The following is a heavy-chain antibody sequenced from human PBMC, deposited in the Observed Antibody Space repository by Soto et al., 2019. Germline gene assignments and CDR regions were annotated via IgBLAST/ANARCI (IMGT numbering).Heavy chain of an antibody. Sequence: PGGSLRLSCAASGFTFSSYEMNWVRQAPGKGLEWVSYISSSGSTIYYADSVKGRFTISRDNAKNSLYLQMNSLRAEDTAVYYCEGYCSGGSCYPAGVGGDWGQGTLVTVSS. CDR2: ISSSGSTI. V-gene: IGHV3-48*03. D-gene: IGHD2-15*01. J-gene: IGHJ4*02. CDR3: EGYCSGGSCYPAGVGGD. CDR1: GFTFSSYE.